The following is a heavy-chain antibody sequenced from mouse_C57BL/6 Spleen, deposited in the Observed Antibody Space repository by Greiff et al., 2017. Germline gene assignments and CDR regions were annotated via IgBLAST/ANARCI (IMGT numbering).Heavy chain of an antibody. Sequence: QVQLQQSGAELVMPGASVKLSCKASGYTFTSYWMHWVKQRPGQGLEWIGEIDPSDSYTNYNQKFKGKSTLTVDKSSSTAYMQLSSLTSEDSAVYYCARRLYYGYDFDYWGQGTTLTVSS. V-gene: IGHV1-69*01. CDR1: GYTFTSYW. CDR3: ARRLYYGYDFDY. CDR2: IDPSDSYT. D-gene: IGHD2-2*01. J-gene: IGHJ2*01.